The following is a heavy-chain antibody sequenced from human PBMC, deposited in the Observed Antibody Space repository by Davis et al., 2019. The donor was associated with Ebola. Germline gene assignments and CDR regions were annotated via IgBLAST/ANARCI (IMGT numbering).Heavy chain of an antibody. CDR2: IYHSGST. CDR3: AREGIAAAGHDY. Sequence: PSETLSLTCTVSGGSISSHYWSWIRQPPGKGLEWIGSIYHSGSTYYNPSLKSRVTISVDTSKNQFSLNLSSVTAADTAVYYCAREGIAAAGHDYWGQGTLVTVSS. J-gene: IGHJ4*02. CDR1: GGSISSHY. D-gene: IGHD6-13*01. V-gene: IGHV4-38-2*02.